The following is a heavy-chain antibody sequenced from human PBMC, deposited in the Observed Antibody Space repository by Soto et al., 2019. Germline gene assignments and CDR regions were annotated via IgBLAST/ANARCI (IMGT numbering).Heavy chain of an antibody. CDR3: AKSASNYYYYYMDV. V-gene: IGHV3-23*01. CDR2: ISDSGGST. CDR1: GFTFSSYA. J-gene: IGHJ6*03. Sequence: GGSLRLSCAASGFTFSSYAMSWVRQPPGKGLEWVSAISDSGGSTYYADSVKGRFTISRDNSKNTLYLQMNSLRAEDTAVYYCAKSASNYYYYYMDVWGKGTTVTVSS. D-gene: IGHD6-6*01.